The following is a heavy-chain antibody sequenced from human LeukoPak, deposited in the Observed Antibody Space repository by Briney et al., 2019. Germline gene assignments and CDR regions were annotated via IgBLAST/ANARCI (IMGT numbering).Heavy chain of an antibody. CDR2: ISSISSYI. D-gene: IGHD1-14*01. CDR3: ARVGPWVNPDYYYYYMDV. Sequence: KPGGSLRFSCAASGFTFNTYSMSWVRQAPGKGLVWVLCISSISSYIDYADSVKGRFTISRDNAKRALYLQMNSLRDEDTAVYYCARVGPWVNPDYYYYYMDVWGKGTTVTVSS. CDR1: GFTFNTYS. J-gene: IGHJ6*03. V-gene: IGHV3-21*01.